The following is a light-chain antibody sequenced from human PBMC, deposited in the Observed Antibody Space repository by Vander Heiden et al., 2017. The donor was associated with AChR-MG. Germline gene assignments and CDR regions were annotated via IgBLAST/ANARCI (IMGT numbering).Light chain of an antibody. CDR3: QQQDGSPRT. J-gene: IGKJ1*01. CDR1: QSVLHSSTNKNY. CDR2: WAS. Sequence: DIVMTQSPDSLAVSLGERATIHCKSSQSVLHSSTNKNYLVWYQQKPRQPPKLLLYWASTREAGVPDRFSGSGSGRDVTPTISSRQAEDVAVDYCQQQDGSPRTFGQGTKVEIK. V-gene: IGKV4-1*01.